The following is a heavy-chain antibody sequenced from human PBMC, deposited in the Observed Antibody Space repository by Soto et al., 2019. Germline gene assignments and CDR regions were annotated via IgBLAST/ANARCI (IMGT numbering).Heavy chain of an antibody. CDR2: SKNKADSYTT. CDR1: GFTFSDHY. V-gene: IGHV3-72*01. J-gene: IGHJ4*02. Sequence: EVQLVESGGGLVQPGGSLRLSCAASGFTFSDHYMDWVRQAPGKGLEWVGRSKNKADSYTTEYAASVKGRFTISRDGSKHSLFLQMNSLKTEATAVYYCTVWGWGNDFGAAWGQGVLVTVSS. D-gene: IGHD3-16*01. CDR3: TVWGWGNDFGAA.